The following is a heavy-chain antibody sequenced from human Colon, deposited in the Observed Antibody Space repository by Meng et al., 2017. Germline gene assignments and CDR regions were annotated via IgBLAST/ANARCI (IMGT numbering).Heavy chain of an antibody. CDR2: IYYTGNT. J-gene: IGHJ5*02. CDR1: GASVTSGDYY. D-gene: IGHD2-21*02. Sequence: LRPALVGPSETVPLTCTVSGASVTSGDYYWSWVRQPPGKGLEWLGYIYYTGNTNYNPSLKNRVTISLDTSNNQFSLKLTSMTAADAAIYYCARVNGDFDEAWFDPWGQGTLVTVSS. V-gene: IGHV4-61*08. CDR3: ARVNGDFDEAWFDP.